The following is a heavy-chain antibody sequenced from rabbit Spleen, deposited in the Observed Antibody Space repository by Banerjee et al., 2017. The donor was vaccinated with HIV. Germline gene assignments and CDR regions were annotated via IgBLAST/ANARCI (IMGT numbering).Heavy chain of an antibody. CDR2: IYSGSSGST. Sequence: QEQLVESGGGLVQPEGSLTLTCTASGFSFSNNYYMCWVRQAPGKGLEWIGCIYSGSSGSTYYASWAKGRFTISKASSTTVTLQMTSLTAADTATYFCARDLVAVIGWNFNLWGPGTLVTVS. V-gene: IGHV1S45*01. J-gene: IGHJ4*01. CDR3: ARDLVAVIGWNFNL. CDR1: GFSFSNNYY. D-gene: IGHD1-1*01.